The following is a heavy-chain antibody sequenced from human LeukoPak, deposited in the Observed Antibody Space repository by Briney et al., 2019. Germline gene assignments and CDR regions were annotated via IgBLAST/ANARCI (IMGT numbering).Heavy chain of an antibody. CDR2: ISSSSSYI. D-gene: IGHD2-15*01. J-gene: IGHJ4*02. V-gene: IGHV3-21*01. Sequence: GRSLRLSCAASGFTFSSYVMHWVRQAPGKGLEWVSSISSSSSYIYYADSVKGRFTISRDNAKNSLYLQMNSLRAEDTAVYYCARGTCSGGSCYFRAGYFDYWGQGTLVTVSS. CDR1: GFTFSSYV. CDR3: ARGTCSGGSCYFRAGYFDY.